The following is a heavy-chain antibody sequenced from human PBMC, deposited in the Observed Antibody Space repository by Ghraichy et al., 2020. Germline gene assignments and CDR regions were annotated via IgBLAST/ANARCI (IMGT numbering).Heavy chain of an antibody. V-gene: IGHV3-48*01. D-gene: IGHD6-13*01. CDR3: ARDHGSSWYPSAFDI. J-gene: IGHJ3*02. Sequence: GGSLRLSCAASGFTFSSYSMNWVRQAPGKGLEWVSYISSSSTIYYADSVKGRFTISRDNAKNSLYLQMNSLRAEDTAVYYCARDHGSSWYPSAFDIWGQGTMVTVSS. CDR2: ISSSSTI. CDR1: GFTFSSYS.